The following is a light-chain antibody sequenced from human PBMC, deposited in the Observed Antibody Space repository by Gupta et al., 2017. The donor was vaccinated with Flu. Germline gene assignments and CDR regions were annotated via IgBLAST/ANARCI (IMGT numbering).Light chain of an antibody. J-gene: IGLJ3*02. CDR1: SSNIGSNT. CDR2: SNN. Sequence: QSVLTQPPSASGPPGQRVTIPCSGSSSNIGSNTVNWYQQLPGTPPKVLIYSNNRRPSGVPDRFSGSKSGTSASLAVSGLQSEDEADYYCAAWDDSLNGWVFGGGTKLTVL. CDR3: AAWDDSLNGWV. V-gene: IGLV1-44*01.